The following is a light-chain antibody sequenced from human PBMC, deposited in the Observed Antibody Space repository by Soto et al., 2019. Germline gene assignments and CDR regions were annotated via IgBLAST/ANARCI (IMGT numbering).Light chain of an antibody. CDR1: QSVTSN. CDR2: GAT. J-gene: IGKJ1*01. Sequence: EIVMSQSPATVSVSPGERVTLSRRASQSVTSNLAWYQQKPGQAPRLIVYGATTRATGIPARFSGSGSGTEFTLTISSLQSEDFAVYYCQQYNDWAPETFGQGTKVDIK. V-gene: IGKV3-15*01. CDR3: QQYNDWAPET.